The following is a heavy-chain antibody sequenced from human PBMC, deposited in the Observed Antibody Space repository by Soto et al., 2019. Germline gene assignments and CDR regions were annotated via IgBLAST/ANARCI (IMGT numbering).Heavy chain of an antibody. D-gene: IGHD2-15*01. CDR3: ARDDCPGSGGSCYFAGMDV. V-gene: IGHV3-73*02. J-gene: IGHJ6*02. Sequence: EVQLVESGGGLVQPGGSLKLSCAASGFTFSGSAMHWVRQASGKGLEWVGRIRSKANSYATAYAASVKGRFTISRDDSKNTAYLQMNSLRAEDTAVYYCARDDCPGSGGSCYFAGMDVWGQGTTVTVSS. CDR2: IRSKANSYAT. CDR1: GFTFSGSA.